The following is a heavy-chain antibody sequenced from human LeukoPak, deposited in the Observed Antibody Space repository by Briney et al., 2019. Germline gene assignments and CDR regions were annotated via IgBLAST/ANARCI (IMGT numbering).Heavy chain of an antibody. V-gene: IGHV3-23*01. Sequence: GGSLRLSCAASGFTFIRYAMSWVRQAPGKGLEWVCGISNSGESPYYANSVEGRFTISRDNSKNTLYLEINSLRAEDTAVYYCAKKSRDGYNPFDYVGQGTLVTVSS. CDR1: GFTFIRYA. D-gene: IGHD5-24*01. J-gene: IGHJ4*02. CDR3: AKKSRDGYNPFDY. CDR2: ISNSGESP.